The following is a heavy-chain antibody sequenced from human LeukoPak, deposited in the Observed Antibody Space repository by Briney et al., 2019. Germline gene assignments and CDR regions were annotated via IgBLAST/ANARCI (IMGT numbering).Heavy chain of an antibody. V-gene: IGHV3-23*01. CDR1: GFTFSSYA. J-gene: IGHJ4*02. Sequence: PGGSLRLSCAASGFTFSSYAMSWVRQAPGKELEWVSAISGSGGSTYYADSVKGRFTISRDNSKNTLYLQMNSLRAEDTAVYYCAKYIVVVPAARLGSGNYFDYWGQGTLVTVSS. D-gene: IGHD2-2*01. CDR2: ISGSGGST. CDR3: AKYIVVVPAARLGSGNYFDY.